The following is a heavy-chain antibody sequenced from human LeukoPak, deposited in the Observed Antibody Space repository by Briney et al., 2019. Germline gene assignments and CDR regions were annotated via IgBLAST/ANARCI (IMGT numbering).Heavy chain of an antibody. J-gene: IGHJ4*02. Sequence: PSETLSLTCTVSGGSISIGSYYWSWIRQPAGKGLEWIGRIYTSGSTNYNPSLKSRVTISVDTSKNQFSLKLSSVTAADTAVYYCARGLYCSGGSCYFDYWGQGTLVTVSS. D-gene: IGHD2-15*01. CDR2: IYTSGST. CDR1: GGSISIGSYY. V-gene: IGHV4-61*02. CDR3: ARGLYCSGGSCYFDY.